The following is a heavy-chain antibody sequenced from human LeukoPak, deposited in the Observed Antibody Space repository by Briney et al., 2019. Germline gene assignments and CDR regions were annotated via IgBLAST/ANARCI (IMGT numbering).Heavy chain of an antibody. CDR2: IRSKANSYAT. Sequence: PGGSLRLSCAASGFSFSDSAMHWVRQASGKGLEWVGRIRSKANSYATAYAASVKGRFTISRDDSKNTAYLQMNSLKTEDTAVYYCARDLLGFGEFHFDYWGQGTLVTVSS. V-gene: IGHV3-73*01. D-gene: IGHD3-10*01. CDR3: ARDLLGFGEFHFDY. CDR1: GFSFSDSA. J-gene: IGHJ4*02.